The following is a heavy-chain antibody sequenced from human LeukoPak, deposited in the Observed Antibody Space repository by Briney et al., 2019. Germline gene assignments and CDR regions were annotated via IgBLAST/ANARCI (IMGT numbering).Heavy chain of an antibody. CDR1: GFTFSSYG. V-gene: IGHV3-30*03. J-gene: IGHJ3*02. CDR3: ARGPSLYSSGWFFDAFDI. D-gene: IGHD6-19*01. Sequence: GRSLRLSCEASGFTFSSYGMNWVRQAPGKGLEWVAVISYDGSNKYYGESVKGRFTISRDNSKNTLYLQMNSLRADDTAVYYCARGPSLYSSGWFFDAFDIWGQGTMVAVSS. CDR2: ISYDGSNK.